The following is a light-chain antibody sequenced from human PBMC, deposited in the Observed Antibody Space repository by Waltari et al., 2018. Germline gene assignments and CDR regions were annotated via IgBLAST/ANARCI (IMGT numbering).Light chain of an antibody. Sequence: QSALTQPASVSGSPGQSVTVACTGTSNDIGSYNYVSWYQQHPGKAPNLMIYDVTKRPSGISNRFSGSKSGNTASLTISGLQAEDEADYYCNSYTSSSTVVFGGGTKVTVL. V-gene: IGLV2-14*01. CDR3: NSYTSSSTVV. J-gene: IGLJ2*01. CDR1: SNDIGSYNY. CDR2: DVT.